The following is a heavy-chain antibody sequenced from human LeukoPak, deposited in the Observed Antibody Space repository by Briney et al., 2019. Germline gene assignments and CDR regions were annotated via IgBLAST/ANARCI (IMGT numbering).Heavy chain of an antibody. J-gene: IGHJ3*02. V-gene: IGHV4-39*01. Sequence: SETLSLTCTVSGGTISSSSFYWGWIRQPPGKGREWIGSIYYSGSTYYNPSLKSRVTISVDTSKNHFSLKLSSVTAADTAVYYCVSPGYYYDSSGRAVAFDIWGQGAMVTVSS. CDR1: GGTISSSSFY. D-gene: IGHD3-22*01. CDR2: IYYSGST. CDR3: VSPGYYYDSSGRAVAFDI.